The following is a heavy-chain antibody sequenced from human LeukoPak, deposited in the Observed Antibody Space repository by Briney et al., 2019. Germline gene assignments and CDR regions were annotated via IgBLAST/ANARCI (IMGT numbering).Heavy chain of an antibody. CDR2: INRNGSST. V-gene: IGHV3-74*01. CDR1: AFTFSSYW. Sequence: VGSLRLSCAASAFTFSSYWMHWVRQAPGKGLVWVSRINRNGSSTSYADSVKGRFTISRDNAKNTLYLQMNSLRAEDTATYYCARGSDCSGGSCYSYCYFDLWGRGTLVTVSS. J-gene: IGHJ2*01. D-gene: IGHD2-15*01. CDR3: ARGSDCSGGSCYSYCYFDL.